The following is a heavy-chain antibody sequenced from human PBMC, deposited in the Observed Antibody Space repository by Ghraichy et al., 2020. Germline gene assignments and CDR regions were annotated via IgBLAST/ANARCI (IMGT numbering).Heavy chain of an antibody. D-gene: IGHD3-22*01. J-gene: IGHJ4*02. CDR1: GDSVSTNSAA. CDR2: TYFRSKWYS. CDR3: VRGYYYTH. Sequence: SQTLSLTCAISGDSVSTNSAAWNWIRQSPSRGLEWLGRTYFRSKWYSDYAVSVKSRITINADTSKNQFSLQLKSVTPEDTAIYFCVRGYYYTHWGQGTLVTVSS. V-gene: IGHV6-1*01.